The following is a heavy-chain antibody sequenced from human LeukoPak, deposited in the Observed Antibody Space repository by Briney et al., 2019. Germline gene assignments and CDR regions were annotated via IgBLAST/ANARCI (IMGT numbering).Heavy chain of an antibody. CDR2: IYHSGST. CDR3: ARGRPLYGDYVDFDY. J-gene: IGHJ4*02. CDR1: GGSISSGGYS. Sequence: SETLSLTCAVSGGSISSGGYSWSWIRQPPGKGLEWIGYIYHSGSTYYNPSLKSRVTISVDRSKNQVSLKLSSVPAADTAVYYCARGRPLYGDYVDFDYWGQGTLVTVSS. V-gene: IGHV4-30-2*01. D-gene: IGHD4-17*01.